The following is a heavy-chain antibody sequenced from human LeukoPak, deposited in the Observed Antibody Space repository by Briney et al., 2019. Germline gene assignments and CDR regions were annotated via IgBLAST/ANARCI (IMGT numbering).Heavy chain of an antibody. CDR1: GFTFSSYG. Sequence: PGRSLRLSCAAPGFTFSSYGMHWVRQAPGKGLECVSYINIVSSEIYYGDSVKGRFTISTDNAKNSVYLQMNSLRDEDTAVYYCARDRAYAFDNWGQGTMVTVSS. CDR2: INIVSSEI. J-gene: IGHJ3*02. CDR3: ARDRAYAFDN. V-gene: IGHV3-48*02. D-gene: IGHD3-10*01.